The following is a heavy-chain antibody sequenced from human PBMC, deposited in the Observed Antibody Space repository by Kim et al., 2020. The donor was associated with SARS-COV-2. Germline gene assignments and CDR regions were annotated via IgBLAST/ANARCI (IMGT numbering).Heavy chain of an antibody. D-gene: IGHD6-13*01. V-gene: IGHV4-59*13. CDR2: IYYSGST. CDR3: ARAGFSSSWYFGGWFDP. CDR1: GGSISSYY. Sequence: SETLSLTCTVSGGSISSYYWSWIRQPPGKGLEWIGYIYYSGSTNYNPSLKSRVTISVDTSKNQFSLKLSSVTAADTAVYYCARAGFSSSWYFGGWFDPWGQGTLLTVSS. J-gene: IGHJ5*02.